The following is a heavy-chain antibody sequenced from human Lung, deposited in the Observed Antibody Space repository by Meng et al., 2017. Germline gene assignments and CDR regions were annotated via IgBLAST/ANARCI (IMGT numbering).Heavy chain of an antibody. CDR1: GGSFSDYY. D-gene: IGHD4-11*01. CDR2: INHSGST. J-gene: IGHJ4*02. Sequence: RLRQWEEGLLRLPETLSLTCVFSGGSFSDYYWGWIRQPPGKGLEWIGEINHSGSTNYNPSLESRATISVDTSQNNLSLKLSSVTAADSAVYYCARGPTTMAHDFDYWGQGTLVTVSS. CDR3: ARGPTTMAHDFDY. V-gene: IGHV4-34*01.